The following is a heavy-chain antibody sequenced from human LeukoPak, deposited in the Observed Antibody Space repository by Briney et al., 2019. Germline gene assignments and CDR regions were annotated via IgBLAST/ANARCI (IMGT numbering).Heavy chain of an antibody. J-gene: IGHJ4*02. CDR3: AKGPFSGSYYSFDY. CDR2: ISGSGAST. V-gene: IGHV3-23*01. D-gene: IGHD1-26*01. Sequence: PGGSLRLSCAASGFTFNSYAMTWVRQAPGKGLEWVSGISGSGASTYYADSVKGRFTISRDISKNTLYLQMDSLRAEDTAVYYCAKGPFSGSYYSFDYWGQGTLVTVSS. CDR1: GFTFNSYA.